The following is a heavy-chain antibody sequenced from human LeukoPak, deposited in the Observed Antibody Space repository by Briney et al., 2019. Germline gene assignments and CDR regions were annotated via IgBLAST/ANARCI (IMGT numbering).Heavy chain of an antibody. CDR2: ISYDGRNK. D-gene: IGHD2-8*01. Sequence: GRSLRLSCAASGFTLSTYGMHWVRQAPGKGLEWVALISYDGRNKYYADSVKGRFTISRDNSKDTLYLQMNSLRAEDTAVYYCAKDESRYCTNGVCYPFDDWGQGTLVTVSS. CDR1: GFTLSTYG. V-gene: IGHV3-30*18. J-gene: IGHJ4*02. CDR3: AKDESRYCTNGVCYPFDD.